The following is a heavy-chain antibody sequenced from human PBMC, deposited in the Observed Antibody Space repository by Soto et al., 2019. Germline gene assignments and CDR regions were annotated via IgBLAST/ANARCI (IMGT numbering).Heavy chain of an antibody. J-gene: IGHJ6*02. CDR2: ISYDGSNK. CDR1: GITISNYF. CDR3: VAGDPYYAMGG. D-gene: IGHD3-16*01. V-gene: IGHV3-30-3*01. Sequence: QVQLVESVGGVVQPGRSLRVSCAASGITISNYFMYWVRQAPGKGLEWVAAISYDGSNKHYSDSVQGRFTISRDNSKNTLFLQMNSLRDEDTAVYYCVAGDPYYAMGGWGQGTTVAVSS.